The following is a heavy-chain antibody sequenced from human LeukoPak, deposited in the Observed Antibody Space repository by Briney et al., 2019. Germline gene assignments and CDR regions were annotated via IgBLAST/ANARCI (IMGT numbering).Heavy chain of an antibody. J-gene: IGHJ4*02. CDR2: FDPEDGET. V-gene: IGHV1-24*01. Sequence: ASVKVSCKASGGTFSSYAISWVRQAPGKGLEWMGGFDPEDGETIYAQKFQGRVTMTEDTSTDTAYMELSSLRSEDTAVYYCATVGLELNFDYWGQGTLVTVSS. CDR3: ATVGLELNFDY. CDR1: GGTFSSYA. D-gene: IGHD1-7*01.